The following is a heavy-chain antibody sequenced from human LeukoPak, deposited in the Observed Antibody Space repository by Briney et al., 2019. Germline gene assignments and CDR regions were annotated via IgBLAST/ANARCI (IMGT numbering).Heavy chain of an antibody. Sequence: ASVKVSCKASGYTFTGYYMHWVRQAPGQGLEWMGWINPNSGGTNYAQKFQGRVTMTRDTSISTAYMELSRLRSDDTAMYYCARDLGEPVLRGYYFDYWGQGTLVTVSS. CDR3: ARDLGEPVLRGYYFDY. CDR1: GYTFTGYY. D-gene: IGHD4/OR15-4a*01. V-gene: IGHV1-2*02. J-gene: IGHJ4*02. CDR2: INPNSGGT.